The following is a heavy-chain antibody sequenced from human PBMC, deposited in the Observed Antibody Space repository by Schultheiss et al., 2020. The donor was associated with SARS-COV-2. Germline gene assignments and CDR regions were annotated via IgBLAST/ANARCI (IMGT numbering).Heavy chain of an antibody. CDR1: GFNFDTHG. Sequence: GGPLRLSCVTSGFNFDTHGMHWVRQAPGKGLEWLSLISFDGSNQYYANSVKGRFSISRDNSKNTLYLQMNSLRPEDTALYYCARVGGGYCSGGSCYSIYWGRGTLVTVSS. CDR3: ARVGGGYCSGGSCYSIY. V-gene: IGHV3-30*19. D-gene: IGHD2-15*01. J-gene: IGHJ4*02. CDR2: ISFDGSNQ.